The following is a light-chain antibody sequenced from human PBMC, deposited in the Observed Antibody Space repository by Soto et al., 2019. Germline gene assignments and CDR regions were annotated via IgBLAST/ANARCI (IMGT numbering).Light chain of an antibody. CDR1: QSIGNW. CDR3: HQYNSSPYT. V-gene: IGKV1-5*03. J-gene: IGKJ2*01. CDR2: KAS. Sequence: DIPMTQSPSTLSASVGDRVTIACRASQSIGNWLAWYQQKPGKAPKLLIYKASSLESGVPSRFSGSGSGTEFTLTISSLQPDDFATYHCHQYNSSPYTFGQGTKLEVK.